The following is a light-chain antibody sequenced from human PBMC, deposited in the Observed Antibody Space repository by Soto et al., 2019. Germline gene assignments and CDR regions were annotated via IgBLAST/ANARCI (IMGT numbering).Light chain of an antibody. CDR3: QQYGGSPLVT. CDR2: GAS. V-gene: IGKV3-20*01. Sequence: EIVLTQSPGTLSLSPGERATLSCRASQSVSSSSLAWYQQKPGQAPRLLVYGASSRATGIPDRFSCSGSGTAFTFTISRLEPEDFALYYCQQYGGSPLVTFGQGTKLEIK. CDR1: QSVSSSS. J-gene: IGKJ2*01.